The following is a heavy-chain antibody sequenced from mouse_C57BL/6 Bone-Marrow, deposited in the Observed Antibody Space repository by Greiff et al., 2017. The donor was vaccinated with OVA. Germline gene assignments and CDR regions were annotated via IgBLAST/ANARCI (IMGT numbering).Heavy chain of an antibody. J-gene: IGHJ4*01. CDR3: VGEFTAQATDYYAMDY. CDR1: GFTFTTYA. D-gene: IGHD3-2*02. V-gene: IGHV10-3*01. Sequence: EVQGVESGGGLVQPKGSLKLSCAASGFTFTTYAMHWVRQAPGKGLEWVARIRSKSSNYATYYADSVKDRFTISRDDSQSMLYLQMNNLKTEDTAMYYCVGEFTAQATDYYAMDYWGQGTSVTVSS. CDR2: IRSKSSNYAT.